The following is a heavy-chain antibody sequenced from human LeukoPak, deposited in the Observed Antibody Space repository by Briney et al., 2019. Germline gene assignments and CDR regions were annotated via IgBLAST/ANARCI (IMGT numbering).Heavy chain of an antibody. V-gene: IGHV3-49*04. Sequence: GRSLRLSCTVSGFTFGDYAMGWVRQAPGKGLEWVGLIRRKVSGATTEYAASVKGRFTISRDDSKSIAYLQMNSLKTEDTAMYYCTRNIYCSGGSCSYYFDYWGQGTLVTVSS. D-gene: IGHD2-15*01. CDR3: TRNIYCSGGSCSYYFDY. CDR1: GFTFGDYA. J-gene: IGHJ4*02. CDR2: IRRKVSGATT.